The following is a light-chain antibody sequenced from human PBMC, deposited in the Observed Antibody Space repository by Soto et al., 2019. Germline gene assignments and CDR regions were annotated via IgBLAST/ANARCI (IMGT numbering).Light chain of an antibody. CDR1: TSNIGSHS. V-gene: IGLV1-44*01. J-gene: IGLJ1*01. Sequence: QSVLTQPPSASGTPGQRVTISFAGTTSNIGSHSVNWFQHLPGTAPKLLSITNNQRPSGVPDRFSGYKSGTSASLVISGLQYEDEADYYCATWDDSLKGVFGTGTKLTVL. CDR3: ATWDDSLKGV. CDR2: TNN.